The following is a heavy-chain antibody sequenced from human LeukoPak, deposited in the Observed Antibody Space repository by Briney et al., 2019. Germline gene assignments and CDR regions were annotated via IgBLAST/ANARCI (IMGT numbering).Heavy chain of an antibody. V-gene: IGHV3-23*01. Sequence: PGGSLRLSCAASGFTFSSYEMNWVRQAPGKGLEWVSTISDSGGSTFYADSVKGRFTISRDNSKNTLYLQINSLTAEDTAVYYCAKNTMAWSYFDYWGQGTLVTVSS. D-gene: IGHD3/OR15-3a*01. CDR3: AKNTMAWSYFDY. J-gene: IGHJ4*02. CDR2: ISDSGGST. CDR1: GFTFSSYE.